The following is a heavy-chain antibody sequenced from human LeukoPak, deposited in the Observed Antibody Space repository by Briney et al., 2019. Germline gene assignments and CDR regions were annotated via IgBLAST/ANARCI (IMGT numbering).Heavy chain of an antibody. Sequence: GGSLRLSCAASGFTFSSYAMLWVRQAPGKGLEWVAVISYDGSNKYYADSVKGRFTITRDNSKNTLYLQMNSLRAEDTAVYYCARVHPFDSGVDYWGQGTLVTVSS. CDR1: GFTFSSYA. D-gene: IGHD3-10*01. CDR3: ARVHPFDSGVDY. V-gene: IGHV3-30-3*01. J-gene: IGHJ4*02. CDR2: ISYDGSNK.